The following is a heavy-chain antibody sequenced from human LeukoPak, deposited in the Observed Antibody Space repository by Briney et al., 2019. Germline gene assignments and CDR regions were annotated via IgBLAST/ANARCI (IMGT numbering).Heavy chain of an antibody. Sequence: PSETLSLTCTVSGGSISSYYWSWIRQPAGKGLEWIGRIYTSGSTNYNPSLKSRVTMSVDTSKNQFSLKLSSVTAADTAVYYCARDEGVVPAAPLSGVSDDDFGIWGQGTMVTVSS. D-gene: IGHD2-2*01. CDR3: ARDEGVVPAAPLSGVSDDDFGI. CDR1: GGSISSYY. CDR2: IYTSGST. V-gene: IGHV4-4*07. J-gene: IGHJ3*02.